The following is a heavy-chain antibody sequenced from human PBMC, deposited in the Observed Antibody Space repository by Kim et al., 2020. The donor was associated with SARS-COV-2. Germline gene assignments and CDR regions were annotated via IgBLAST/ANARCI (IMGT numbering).Heavy chain of an antibody. V-gene: IGHV3-15*01. CDR3: TTPPTTYYYYYGMDV. D-gene: IGHD4-17*01. Sequence: GGSLRLSCAASGFTFSNAWMSWVRQAPGKGLEWVGRIKSKTDGGTTDYAAPVKGRFTIPRDDSKNTLYLQMNSLKTEDTAVYYCTTPPTTYYYYYGMDVWGQGTTVTVSS. CDR2: IKSKTDGGTT. J-gene: IGHJ6*02. CDR1: GFTFSNAW.